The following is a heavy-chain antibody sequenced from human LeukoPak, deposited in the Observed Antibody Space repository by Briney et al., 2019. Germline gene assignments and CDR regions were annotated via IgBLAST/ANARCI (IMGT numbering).Heavy chain of an antibody. CDR2: INPNIGDT. V-gene: IGHV1-2*02. D-gene: IGHD1-7*01. CDR1: GYSFTDYY. Sequence: ASVKVSCKASGYSFTDYYMHWVRQAPGQGLEWMGWINPNIGDTNYAQKFQGRVTMTRDTSISTAYMELSRLRSDDTAVYYCARDRPSITGTTLDYFDYWGQGTLPTVSS. CDR3: ARDRPSITGTTLDYFDY. J-gene: IGHJ4*02.